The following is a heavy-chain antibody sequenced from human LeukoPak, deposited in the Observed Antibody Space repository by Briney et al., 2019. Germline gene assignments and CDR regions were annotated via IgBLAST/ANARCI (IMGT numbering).Heavy chain of an antibody. CDR2: ISGGGST. D-gene: IGHD1-26*01. Sequence: GGSLRLSCAASGFTVSSNYMGWVRQAPGKGLEWVSSISGGGSTYYADSVKGRFTISRDTSKNTLYLQASSLRAEDTAVYYCAKAGAPYSGSNFLYFDYWGLGTLVTVSS. J-gene: IGHJ4*02. CDR1: GFTVSSNY. V-gene: IGHV3-23*01. CDR3: AKAGAPYSGSNFLYFDY.